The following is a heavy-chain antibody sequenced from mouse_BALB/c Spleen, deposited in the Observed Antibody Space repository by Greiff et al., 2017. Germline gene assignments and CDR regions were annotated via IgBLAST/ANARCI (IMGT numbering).Heavy chain of an antibody. D-gene: IGHD3-1*01. J-gene: IGHJ4*01. CDR3: ARSGLGLMDY. Sequence: EVQLVESGPGLVKPSQSLSLTCPVTGYSITSDYAWNWIRQFPGNKLEWMGYISYSGSTSYNPSLKSRISITRDTSKNQFFLQLNSVTTEDTATYYCARSGLGLMDYWGQGTSVTVSS. V-gene: IGHV3-2*02. CDR2: ISYSGST. CDR1: GYSITSDYA.